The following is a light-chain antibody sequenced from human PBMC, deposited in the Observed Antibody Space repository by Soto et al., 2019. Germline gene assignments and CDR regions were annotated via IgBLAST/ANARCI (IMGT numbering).Light chain of an antibody. Sequence: DIQMTQSPPSLSASVGDRVTITCRASQGIRNFVAWYQQKPGKPPKLLIYAASTLQLGVPSRFSGSGSGTDFTLTINSLQPEDVATYSCQKYSSVPVFGPGTKVEI. V-gene: IGKV1-27*01. CDR2: AAS. CDR1: QGIRNF. J-gene: IGKJ3*01. CDR3: QKYSSVPV.